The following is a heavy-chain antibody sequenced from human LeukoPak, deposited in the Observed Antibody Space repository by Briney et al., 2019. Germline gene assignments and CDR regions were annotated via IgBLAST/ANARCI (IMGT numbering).Heavy chain of an antibody. D-gene: IGHD3-10*01. CDR2: INHSGST. CDR1: GYSISRGFY. Sequence: SETLSLTCTVSGYSISRGFYWGWVRQPPGKGLEWIGEINHSGSTNYNPSLKSRVTISVDTSKNQFSLKLSSVTAADTAVYYCASETDYGSGSYPTPDWGQGTLVTVSS. J-gene: IGHJ4*02. CDR3: ASETDYGSGSYPTPD. V-gene: IGHV4-38-2*02.